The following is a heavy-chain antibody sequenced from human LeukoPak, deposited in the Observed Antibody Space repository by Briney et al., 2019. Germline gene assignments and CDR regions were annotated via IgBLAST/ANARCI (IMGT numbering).Heavy chain of an antibody. D-gene: IGHD3/OR15-3a*01. Sequence: SETLSLTCTVSGGSISSGSYYWSWIRQPAGKGLEWIGRIYTSGSTNYNPSLKSRVTISVDTSKNQISLRLTSVTATDTAMYYCARQTGSGLFTLPGGQGTLVTVSS. CDR1: GGSISSGSYY. J-gene: IGHJ4*02. CDR2: IYTSGST. CDR3: ARQTGSGLFTLP. V-gene: IGHV4-61*02.